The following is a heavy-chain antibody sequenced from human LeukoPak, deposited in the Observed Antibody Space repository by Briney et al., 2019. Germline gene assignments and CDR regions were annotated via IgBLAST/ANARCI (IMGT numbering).Heavy chain of an antibody. J-gene: IGHJ4*02. CDR1: GFTFSSYA. D-gene: IGHD3-9*01. CDR3: ASSEYYDILTGYYNANSPPNC. V-gene: IGHV3-23*01. Sequence: GGSLRLSCAASGFTFSSYAMSWVRQAPGKGLEWVSAISGSGGSTYYADSVKGRFTISRDNSKNTLYLQMNSLRAEDTAVYYCASSEYYDILTGYYNANSPPNCWGQGTLVTVSS. CDR2: ISGSGGST.